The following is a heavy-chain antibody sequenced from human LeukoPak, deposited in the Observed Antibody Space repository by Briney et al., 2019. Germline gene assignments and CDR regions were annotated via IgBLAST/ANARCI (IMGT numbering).Heavy chain of an antibody. V-gene: IGHV3-23*01. J-gene: IGHJ3*02. CDR3: AKDKYESVAVGRTEAFDI. D-gene: IGHD6-13*01. CDR1: GFTFSSYS. CDR2: ISSSGGAT. Sequence: GGSLRLSCTASGFTFSSYSLNWVRQAPGKGLEWVSGISSSGGATYDADSVRGRFTISRDNSKGTLYLQMNSLRAEDTALYYCAKDKYESVAVGRTEAFDIWGQGTMVTVSS.